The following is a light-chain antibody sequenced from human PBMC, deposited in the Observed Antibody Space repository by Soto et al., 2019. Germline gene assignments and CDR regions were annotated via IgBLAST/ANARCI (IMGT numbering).Light chain of an antibody. CDR2: DAS. CDR1: QSISNW. J-gene: IGKJ2*01. CDR3: QQDKSYSYT. V-gene: IGKV1-5*01. Sequence: DIQMTQSPSILSASVGDSVTITCRPSQSISNWLALYPQKPGRAPKVLIYDASSLQSGLPSRFSGSGSGTEFTLTASRLQPVDIATYYCQQDKSYSYTFGQGTNLEI.